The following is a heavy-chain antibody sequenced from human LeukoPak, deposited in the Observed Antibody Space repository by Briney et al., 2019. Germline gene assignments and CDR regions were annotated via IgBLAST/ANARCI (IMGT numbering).Heavy chain of an antibody. Sequence: PSETLSLTCTVSGGSISSYYWSWIRQPAGKGLEWIGRIYTSGSTNYNPSLKSRVTMSVHTSKSQFSLKLSSVTAADTAVYYCAKFGGMCDSMVVAATRRFDYWGQGTLVTVSS. CDR2: IYTSGST. J-gene: IGHJ4*02. D-gene: IGHD2-15*01. CDR1: GGSISSYY. CDR3: AKFGGMCDSMVVAATRRFDY. V-gene: IGHV4-4*07.